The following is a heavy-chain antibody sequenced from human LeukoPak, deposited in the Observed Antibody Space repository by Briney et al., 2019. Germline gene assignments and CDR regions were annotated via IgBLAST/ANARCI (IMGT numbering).Heavy chain of an antibody. Sequence: GGSLRLSCAASGFTFSSYGMHWVRQAPGKGLEWVAVISYDGSNKYYADSVKGRFTISRDNSKNTPYLQMNSLRAEDTAVYYCAKDIEYSSSSFDYWGQGTLVTVSS. CDR3: AKDIEYSSSSFDY. CDR2: ISYDGSNK. J-gene: IGHJ4*02. CDR1: GFTFSSYG. V-gene: IGHV3-30*18. D-gene: IGHD6-6*01.